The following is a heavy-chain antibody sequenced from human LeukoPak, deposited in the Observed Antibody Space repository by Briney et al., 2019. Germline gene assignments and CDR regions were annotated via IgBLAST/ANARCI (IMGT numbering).Heavy chain of an antibody. Sequence: GGSLSLSCVASRFTYSDYEMNWVRQAPGKGLEWISFINPTFSSIYYADSVKGRFTLSRDHPQHLLYLRINSLIPEDTAVYYCERDRRGYSFGIDYLGQGTLVTVSS. CDR2: INPTFSSI. D-gene: IGHD5-18*01. CDR3: ERDRRGYSFGIDY. J-gene: IGHJ4*02. V-gene: IGHV3-48*03. CDR1: RFTYSDYE.